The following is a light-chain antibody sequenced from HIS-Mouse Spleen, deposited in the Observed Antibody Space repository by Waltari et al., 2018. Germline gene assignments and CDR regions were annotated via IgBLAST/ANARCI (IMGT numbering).Light chain of an antibody. CDR1: QSVSSY. J-gene: IGKJ4*01. CDR3: QQRSNWLT. V-gene: IGKV3-11*01. Sequence: ELVLTQSPATLSLSPGARATLSCRASQSVSSYLAWYQQKPGQAPRLLIYDASNRATGIPARFSGSGSGTDFTLTISSLEPEDFAVYYCQQRSNWLTFGGGTKVEIK. CDR2: DAS.